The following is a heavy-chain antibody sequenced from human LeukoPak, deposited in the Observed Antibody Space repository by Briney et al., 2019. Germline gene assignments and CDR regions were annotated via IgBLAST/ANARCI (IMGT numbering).Heavy chain of an antibody. Sequence: PSETLSLTCTVSGGSISSNYWSWIRQPPGKGLEWIGYIYYSGSTNYNPSLKSRVTISVDTSKNQFSLKLSSVTAADTAVYYCARQNYYGSGNDYWGQGTLVTVSS. V-gene: IGHV4-59*08. CDR2: IYYSGST. CDR1: GGSISSNY. D-gene: IGHD3-10*01. J-gene: IGHJ4*02. CDR3: ARQNYYGSGNDY.